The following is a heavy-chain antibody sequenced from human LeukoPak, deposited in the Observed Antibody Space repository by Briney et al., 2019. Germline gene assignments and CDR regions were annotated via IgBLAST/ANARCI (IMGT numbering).Heavy chain of an antibody. Sequence: SETLSLTCTVPGGSISSYYWSWIRQPPGKGLEWIGYIYYSGSTNYNPSLKSRVTISVDTSKNQFSLKLSSVTAADTAVYYCARVRYYYDSSGYFYYYGMDVWGQGTTVTVSS. CDR1: GGSISSYY. CDR2: IYYSGST. V-gene: IGHV4-59*01. CDR3: ARVRYYYDSSGYFYYYGMDV. J-gene: IGHJ6*02. D-gene: IGHD3-22*01.